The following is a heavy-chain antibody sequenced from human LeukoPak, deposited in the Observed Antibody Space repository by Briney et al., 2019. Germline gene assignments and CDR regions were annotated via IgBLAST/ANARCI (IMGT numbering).Heavy chain of an antibody. CDR2: IRSKANSYAT. Sequence: GGSLRLSCAASGFSFGTYAMSWVRQASGKGLEWVGRIRSKANSYATAYAASVKGRFTISRDDSKNTAYLQMNSLKTEDTAVYYCTRHGGAETDYWGQGTLVTVSS. J-gene: IGHJ4*02. CDR3: TRHGGAETDY. CDR1: GFSFGTYA. D-gene: IGHD4-17*01. V-gene: IGHV3-73*01.